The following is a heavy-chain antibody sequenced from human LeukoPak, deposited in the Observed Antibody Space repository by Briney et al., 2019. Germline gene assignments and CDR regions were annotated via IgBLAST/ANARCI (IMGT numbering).Heavy chain of an antibody. Sequence: GESLKISCKGSGYSFTSYWIGWVRQMPGKGPGWMGIIYPGDSDTRYSPSFQGQVTISADRSISTAYLQWSSLKASDTAMYYCASKRGYSTSWYYFDYWGQGTQVTVSS. CDR1: GYSFTSYW. CDR2: IYPGDSDT. J-gene: IGHJ4*02. CDR3: ASKRGYSTSWYYFDY. V-gene: IGHV5-51*01. D-gene: IGHD2-2*01.